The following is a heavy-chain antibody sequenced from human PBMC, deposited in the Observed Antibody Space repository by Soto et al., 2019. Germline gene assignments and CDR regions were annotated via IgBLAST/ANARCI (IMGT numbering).Heavy chain of an antibody. CDR2: IYPGDSDT. Sequence: GESLKISCKGSGYSFTSYWIGWVRQMPGKGLEWMGIIYPGDSDTRYSPSFQGQVTISADKSISTAYLQWSSLKASDTAMYYCARHKATSSSWSWYYYYYGMDVWGQGTTVTVSS. CDR1: GYSFTSYW. J-gene: IGHJ6*02. CDR3: ARHKATSSSWSWYYYYYGMDV. V-gene: IGHV5-51*01. D-gene: IGHD6-13*01.